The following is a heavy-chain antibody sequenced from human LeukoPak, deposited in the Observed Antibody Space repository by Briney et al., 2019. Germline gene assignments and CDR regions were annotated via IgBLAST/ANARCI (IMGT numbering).Heavy chain of an antibody. J-gene: IGHJ4*02. V-gene: IGHV3-30-3*01. CDR1: GFTFSTYA. CDR3: AGDLGVEGRYYYFDY. CDR2: ISYDGSKK. Sequence: GGSLRLSCAASGFTFSTYAIHWVRQAPGKGLEWVAVISYDGSKKYYADSVKGRFTISRDNSKNTLYLQMNSLRPEDTAVYYCAGDLGVEGRYYYFDYWGQGTLDTVSS. D-gene: IGHD1-1*01.